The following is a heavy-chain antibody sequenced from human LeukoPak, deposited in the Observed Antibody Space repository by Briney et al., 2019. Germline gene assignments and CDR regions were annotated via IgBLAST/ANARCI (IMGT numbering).Heavy chain of an antibody. CDR2: ISYDASSK. D-gene: IGHD6-13*01. Sequence: GGSLRLSCAASGFTFSYYGMHWVRQAPGKGLEWVALISYDASSKYYADSVKGRFTISRDDSKNTLYLQMDSLRAEDTAVYYCAKDRSSIWTQDYWGQGTRVTVSS. J-gene: IGHJ4*02. V-gene: IGHV3-30*18. CDR1: GFTFSYYG. CDR3: AKDRSSIWTQDY.